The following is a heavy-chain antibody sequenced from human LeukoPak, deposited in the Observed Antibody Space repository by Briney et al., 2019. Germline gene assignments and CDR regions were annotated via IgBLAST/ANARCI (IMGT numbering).Heavy chain of an antibody. J-gene: IGHJ5*02. V-gene: IGHV3-33*08. CDR1: GFTFSSYG. Sequence: GGSLRLSCAASGFTFSSYGMHWVRQAPGKGLEWVADIWYSGSNKYYADSVKGRLTISRGNSKNTLYMQMKSLRAEDTAVYYCARGPNLGVPKSNWFDPWGQGTPVTVSS. CDR3: ARGPNLGVPKSNWFDP. D-gene: IGHD3-3*01. CDR2: IWYSGSNK.